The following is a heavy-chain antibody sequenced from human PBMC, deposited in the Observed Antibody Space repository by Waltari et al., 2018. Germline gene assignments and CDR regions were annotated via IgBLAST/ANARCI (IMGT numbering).Heavy chain of an antibody. J-gene: IGHJ4*02. D-gene: IGHD5-18*01. V-gene: IGHV3-74*01. CDR3: ARKGGRGYPYGPFFYDY. CDR1: GFVFGDYW. CDR2: IKVDGGYI. Sequence: EVQLVESGGGLVQPGGSLRLSCAASGFVFGDYWMHWVRQAPGKGFEWVARIKVDGGYISYTDSVKGRFTISRDNSQNTVFLQLNSVRVEDTAVYYCARKGGRGYPYGPFFYDYWGQGTLVTVSP.